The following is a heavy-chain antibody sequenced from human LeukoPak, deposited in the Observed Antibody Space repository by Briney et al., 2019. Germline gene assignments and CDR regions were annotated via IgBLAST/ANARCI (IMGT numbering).Heavy chain of an antibody. D-gene: IGHD2-15*01. CDR3: VRVSLSPLLPIDY. Sequence: ASVKVSCKASGYTFTGYYMHWVRQAPGQGLEWMGWINPNSGGTNYAQKFQGRVTMTRDTSISTAYMELSRLSSDDTAVYYCVRVSLSPLLPIDYWGQGTLVTVSS. CDR1: GYTFTGYY. J-gene: IGHJ4*02. CDR2: INPNSGGT. V-gene: IGHV1-2*02.